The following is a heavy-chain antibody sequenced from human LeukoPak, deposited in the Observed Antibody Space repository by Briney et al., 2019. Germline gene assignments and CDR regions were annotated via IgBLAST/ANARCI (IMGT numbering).Heavy chain of an antibody. Sequence: SVKVSCKASGGTFSSYAISWVRQAPGRGLEWMGGIIPIFGTANYAQKFQGRVTITADESTSTAYMELSSLRSKDTAVYYCARGGGYYGSGSYGYWGQGTLVTVSS. CDR1: GGTFSSYA. V-gene: IGHV1-69*13. J-gene: IGHJ4*02. CDR3: ARGGGYYGSGSYGY. D-gene: IGHD3-10*01. CDR2: IIPIFGTA.